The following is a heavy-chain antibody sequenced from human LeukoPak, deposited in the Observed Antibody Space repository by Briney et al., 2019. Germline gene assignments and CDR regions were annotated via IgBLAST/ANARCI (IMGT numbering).Heavy chain of an antibody. V-gene: IGHV4-59*01. CDR2: IYYSGST. J-gene: IGHJ4*02. CDR3: ARANWNDPRDFDY. CDR1: GGSISSYY. Sequence: SSETPSLTCTVSGGSISSYYWSWIRQPPGKGLEWIGYIYYSGSTNYNPSLKSRVTISVDTSKNQFSLKLSSVTAADTAVYYCARANWNDPRDFDYWGQGTLVTVSS. D-gene: IGHD1-20*01.